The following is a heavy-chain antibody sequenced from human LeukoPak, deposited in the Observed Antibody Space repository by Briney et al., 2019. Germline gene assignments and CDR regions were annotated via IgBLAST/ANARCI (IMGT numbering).Heavy chain of an antibody. CDR2: ISGSGGST. CDR1: GFTFSSYA. Sequence: GGSLRLSCAASGFTFSSYAMSWVRQAPGKGLEWVSAISGSGGSTYYADSVKGRFTISRDNAKNSLYLQMNSLRAEDTAVYYCARDEVVATVWGQGTLVTVSS. V-gene: IGHV3-23*01. J-gene: IGHJ4*02. D-gene: IGHD5-12*01. CDR3: ARDEVVATV.